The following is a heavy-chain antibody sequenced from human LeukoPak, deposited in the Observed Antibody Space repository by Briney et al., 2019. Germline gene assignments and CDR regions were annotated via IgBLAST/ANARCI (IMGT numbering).Heavy chain of an antibody. CDR2: IYYSGSA. D-gene: IGHD1-20*01. Sequence: PSETLSLTCTVSGGSISGSSYYWVWIRQPPGKGLEWIGSIYYSGSAYYNPSLKSRVTISMDTSKNRFSLKLNSVTAADTAIYYCAKHSNWNAGVDWFDPWGQGTLVTVSS. CDR1: GGSISGSSYY. CDR3: AKHSNWNAGVDWFDP. V-gene: IGHV4-39*01. J-gene: IGHJ5*02.